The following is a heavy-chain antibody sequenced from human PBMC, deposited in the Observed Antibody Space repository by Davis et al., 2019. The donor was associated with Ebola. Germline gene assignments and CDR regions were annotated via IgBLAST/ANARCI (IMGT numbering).Heavy chain of an antibody. CDR2: IYYSGST. V-gene: IGHV4-59*12. CDR1: GGSISSYY. CDR3: ARGPTWIGFDY. J-gene: IGHJ4*02. Sequence: SETLSLTCTVSGGSISSYYWSWIRQPPGKGLEWIGYIYYSGSTNYNPSLKSRVTISVDTSKNQFSLKLSSVTAADTAVYYCARGPTWIGFDYWGQGTLVTVSS. D-gene: IGHD3-3*01.